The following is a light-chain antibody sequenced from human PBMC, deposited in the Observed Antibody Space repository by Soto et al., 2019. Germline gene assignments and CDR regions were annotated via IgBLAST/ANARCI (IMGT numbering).Light chain of an antibody. CDR3: SPYTSSSPRV. CDR2: DVS. V-gene: IGLV2-14*01. J-gene: IGLJ1*01. Sequence: QSALTQPASVSGSPGQSITISCTGTSSDVGGYNYVSWYQQHPGKAPKLMIYDVSNRPSGVSNRFSGSKSGNTASLTISGPQAEDGADYYCSPYTSSSPRVFGTGTKLTVL. CDR1: SSDVGGYNY.